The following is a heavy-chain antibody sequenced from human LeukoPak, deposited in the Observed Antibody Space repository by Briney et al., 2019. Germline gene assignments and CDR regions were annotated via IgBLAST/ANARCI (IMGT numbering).Heavy chain of an antibody. V-gene: IGHV1-69*13. J-gene: IGHJ6*03. CDR3: ARGEIYYYYYMDV. CDR1: GGTFSSYA. CDR2: IIPIFGTA. Sequence: EASVKVSCKASGGTFSSYAISWVRQAPGQGLDWMGGIIPIFGTANYAQKFQGRVTITADESTSTAYMELSSLRSEDTAVYYCARGEIYYYYYMDVWGKGTTVTVSS.